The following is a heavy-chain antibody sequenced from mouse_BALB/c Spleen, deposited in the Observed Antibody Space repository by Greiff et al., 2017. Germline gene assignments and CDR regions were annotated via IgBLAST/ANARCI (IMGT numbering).Heavy chain of an antibody. CDR2: INPSNGRT. V-gene: IGHV1S81*02. Sequence: QVQLLQPGAELVKPGASVKLSCKASGYTFTSYWMHWVKQRPGQGLEWIGEINPSNGRTNYNEKFKSKATLTVDKSSSTAYMQLSSLTSEDSAVYYCYYGSEAYWGQGTLVTVSA. J-gene: IGHJ3*01. D-gene: IGHD1-1*01. CDR3: YYGSEAY. CDR1: GYTFTSYW.